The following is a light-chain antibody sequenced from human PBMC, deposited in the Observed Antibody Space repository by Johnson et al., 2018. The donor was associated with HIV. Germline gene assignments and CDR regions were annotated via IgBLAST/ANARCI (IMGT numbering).Light chain of an antibody. J-gene: IGLJ1*01. CDR2: EIN. V-gene: IGLV1-51*02. CDR3: GTWDSSLSAEV. Sequence: QSVLTQPPSVSAAPGQKVTISCSGSSSNIGNNYVSWYQQLPGTAPKLLIYEINKRPSGIPERFSGSKSGTSATLGITGLQTGDEADYYCGTWDSSLSAEVFGTGTKVTVL. CDR1: SSNIGNNY.